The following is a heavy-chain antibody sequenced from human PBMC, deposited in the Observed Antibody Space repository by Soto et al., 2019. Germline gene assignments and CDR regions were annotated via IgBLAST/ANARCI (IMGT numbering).Heavy chain of an antibody. CDR2: IKQDGSEK. CDR3: ARRSGYYYDDGMDV. V-gene: IGHV3-7*01. J-gene: IGHJ6*02. Sequence: GGSLRLSCAASGFTFSSYWMSWVRQAPGKGLEWVANIKQDGSEKYYVDSVKGRFTISRDNAKNSLYLQMNSLRAEDTAVYYCARRSGYYYDDGMDVWGQGTTVTVSS. CDR1: GFTFSSYW.